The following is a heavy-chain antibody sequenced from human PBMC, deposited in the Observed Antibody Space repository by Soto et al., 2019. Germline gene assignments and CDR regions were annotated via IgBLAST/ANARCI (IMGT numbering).Heavy chain of an antibody. Sequence: GGSLRLSCAASGFTFTRYSMNWVRQAPGKGLEWVSSISSTTNYIYYGDSMKGRFTISRDNAKNSLYLEMNSLRAEDTAVYYCARESEDPTSNFDYWGQGTLVTVSS. V-gene: IGHV3-21*06. CDR2: ISSTTNYI. CDR3: ARESEDPTSNFDY. CDR1: GFTFTRYS. J-gene: IGHJ4*02.